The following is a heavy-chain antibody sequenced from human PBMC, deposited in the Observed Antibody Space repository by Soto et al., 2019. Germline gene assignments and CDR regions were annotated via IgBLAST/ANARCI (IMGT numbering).Heavy chain of an antibody. Sequence: GGSLRLSCAASGFTFTRYSMNWVRQAPGKGLEWVSSISSTTNYIYYGDSMKGRFTISRDNAKNSLYLEMNSLRAEDTAVYYCARESEDPTSNFDYWGQGTLVTVSS. V-gene: IGHV3-21*06. CDR2: ISSTTNYI. CDR3: ARESEDPTSNFDY. CDR1: GFTFTRYS. J-gene: IGHJ4*02.